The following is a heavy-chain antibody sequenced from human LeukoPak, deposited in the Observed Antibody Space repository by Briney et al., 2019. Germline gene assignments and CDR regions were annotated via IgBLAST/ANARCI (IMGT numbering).Heavy chain of an antibody. V-gene: IGHV4-4*07. CDR3: ARDRQELPPSYYYYYMDV. CDR1: GGSISSYY. D-gene: IGHD1-26*01. CDR2: IYTSGST. Sequence: SETLSLTCTVSGGSISSYYWSWIRQPAGKGLEWIGRIYTSGSTNYNPSLKSRVTMSVDTSKNQFSLKLSSVTAADTAVYYCARDRQELPPSYYYYYMDVWGKGTTVTVSS. J-gene: IGHJ6*03.